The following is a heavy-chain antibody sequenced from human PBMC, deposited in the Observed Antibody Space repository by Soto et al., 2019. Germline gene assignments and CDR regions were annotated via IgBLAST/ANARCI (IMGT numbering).Heavy chain of an antibody. D-gene: IGHD7-27*01. V-gene: IGHV4-61*01. CDR1: GGSFSSVKYF. Sequence: ETLSLAGNVSGGSFSSVKYFWSWIRQPPGKGLEWIAYIYNNGNTNYNPSLKSRATISVDTSKNQCSLKLTSVTAADSAVYFCARTVMPVGNLAAFDHWGQGVLVTVSS. CDR2: IYNNGNT. CDR3: ARTVMPVGNLAAFDH. J-gene: IGHJ4*02.